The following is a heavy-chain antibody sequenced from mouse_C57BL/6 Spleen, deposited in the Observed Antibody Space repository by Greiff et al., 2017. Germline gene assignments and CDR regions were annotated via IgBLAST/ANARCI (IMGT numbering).Heavy chain of an antibody. CDR3: ARTNWDDYYAMDY. D-gene: IGHD4-1*01. CDR1: GYTFTDYN. J-gene: IGHJ4*01. V-gene: IGHV1-18*01. Sequence: EVKLMESGPELVKPGASVKIPCKASGYTFTDYNMDWVKQSHGKSLEWIGDINPNNGGTIYNQKFKGKATLTVDKSSSTAYMELRSLTSEDTAVYYCARTNWDDYYAMDYWGQGTSVTVSS. CDR2: INPNNGGT.